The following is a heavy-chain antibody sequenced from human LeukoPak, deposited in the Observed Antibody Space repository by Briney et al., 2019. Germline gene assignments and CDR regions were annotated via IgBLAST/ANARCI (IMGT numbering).Heavy chain of an antibody. V-gene: IGHV4-34*01. J-gene: IGHJ4*02. CDR1: GGSFSGYY. D-gene: IGHD3-3*01. CDR3: ARSGTYYDFWSGYRY. Sequence: SSETLSLTCAVYGGSFSGYYWSWIRQPPGKGLERIGEINHSGSTNYNPSLKSRVTISVDTSKNQFSLKLSSVTAADTAVYYCARSGTYYDFWSGYRYWGQGTLVTVSS. CDR2: INHSGST.